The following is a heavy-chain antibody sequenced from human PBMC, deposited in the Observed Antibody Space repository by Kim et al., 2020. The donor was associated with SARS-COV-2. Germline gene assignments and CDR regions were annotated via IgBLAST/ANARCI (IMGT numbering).Heavy chain of an antibody. V-gene: IGHV3-30*02. Sequence: SVAGRFTISSDNSENTLYLQRNSLRPEDTAVYYCAKETYYYDSSTYYPFDLWGQGAQVTVSS. CDR3: AKETYYYDSSTYYPFDL. D-gene: IGHD3-22*01. J-gene: IGHJ4*02.